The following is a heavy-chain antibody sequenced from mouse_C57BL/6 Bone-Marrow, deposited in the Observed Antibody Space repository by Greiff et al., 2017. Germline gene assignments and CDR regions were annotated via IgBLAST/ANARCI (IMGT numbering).Heavy chain of an antibody. CDR3: ARDYYGSSPPYWYFDV. J-gene: IGHJ1*03. D-gene: IGHD1-1*01. CDR1: GFNIKNTY. V-gene: IGHV14-3*01. CDR2: IDPANGNT. Sequence: VQLKQSVAELVRPGASVKLSCTASGFNIKNTYMHWVKQRPEQGLEWIGRIDPANGNTKYAPKFQGKATITADTSSNTAYLQLSSLTSEDTAIYYCARDYYGSSPPYWYFDVWGTGTTVTVSS.